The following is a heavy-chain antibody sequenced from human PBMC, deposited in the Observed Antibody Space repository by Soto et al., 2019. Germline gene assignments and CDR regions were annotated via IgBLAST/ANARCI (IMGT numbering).Heavy chain of an antibody. CDR2: IKFDGSST. Sequence: PGGSLRLSCAASGFAFSTYWMHWVRQAPGKGLLWVSRIKFDGSSTYYADSVKGRFTISRDDAKNPLYLQMSGLRVDDTAVYYCARGAQTVYGMDVWGKGTTVTVSS. CDR3: ARGAQTVYGMDV. J-gene: IGHJ6*04. V-gene: IGHV3-74*01. CDR1: GFAFSTYW.